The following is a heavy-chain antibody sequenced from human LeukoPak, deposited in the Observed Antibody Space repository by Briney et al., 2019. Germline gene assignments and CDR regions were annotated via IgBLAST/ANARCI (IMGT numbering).Heavy chain of an antibody. V-gene: IGHV3-23*01. CDR3: AKCIVVVTREAFDI. CDR2: ISGSGGST. D-gene: IGHD3-22*01. CDR1: GFTFSSYA. J-gene: IGHJ3*02. Sequence: PGGSLRLSCAASGFTFSSYAMSWVRQAPGKGLEWVSAISGSGGSTYYADSVKRRFTISRDNTKNTLYLQMNSLRAEDTAVYYCAKCIVVVTREAFDIWGQGTMVTVSS.